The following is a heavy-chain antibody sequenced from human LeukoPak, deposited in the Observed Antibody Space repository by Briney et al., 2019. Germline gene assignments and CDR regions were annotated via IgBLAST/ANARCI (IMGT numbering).Heavy chain of an antibody. Sequence: GGFLRLSCAASGFTFSSYSMNWVRQAPGKGLEWVSSISSSSSYIYYADSVKGRFTISRDNAKNSLYLQMNSLRAEDTAVYYCARDGPTRMDVGGQGTTVTVSS. V-gene: IGHV3-21*01. J-gene: IGHJ6*02. CDR2: ISSSSSYI. CDR3: ARDGPTRMDV. CDR1: GFTFSSYS.